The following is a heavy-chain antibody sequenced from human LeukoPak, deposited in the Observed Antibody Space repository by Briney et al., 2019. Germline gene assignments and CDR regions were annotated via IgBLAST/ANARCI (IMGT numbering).Heavy chain of an antibody. CDR2: INPNSGGT. J-gene: IGHJ4*02. CDR1: GYTFTGYY. D-gene: IGHD5-24*01. V-gene: IGHV1-2*06. CDR3: ARNVEMASLDY. Sequence: ASVTVSCKASGYTFTGYYMHWVRQAPGQGLEWMGRINPNSGGTNYAQKFQGRVTMTRDASISTAYMELSRLRSDDTAVYYCARNVEMASLDYWGQGTLVTVSS.